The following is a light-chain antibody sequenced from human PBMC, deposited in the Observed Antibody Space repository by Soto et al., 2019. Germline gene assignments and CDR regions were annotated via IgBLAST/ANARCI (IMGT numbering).Light chain of an antibody. CDR3: SSYAGINNLGV. J-gene: IGLJ1*01. Sequence: QSVLTQPPSASGSPGQSVTISCTGTSSDVGGYKYVSWYQQHPGKAPKLMIFEVXXRXSGVPXRFSGSKSGNXXSXTVSGLQAEDEADYYCSSYAGINNLGVFGTGTKLTVL. CDR2: EVX. V-gene: IGLV2-8*01. CDR1: SSDVGGYKY.